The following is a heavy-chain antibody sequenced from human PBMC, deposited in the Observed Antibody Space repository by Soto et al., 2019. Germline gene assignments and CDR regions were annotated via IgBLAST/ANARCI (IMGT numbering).Heavy chain of an antibody. J-gene: IGHJ4*02. Sequence: AGGSLRLSCAASGFNFSSYVMHWVRQAPGKGLEWVAVIWYDGGNKYYADSVKGRFTISRDNSKNTLYLQMNSLRAEDTAVHYCARDGQWLPRDGLRSSYYFDYWGQGTLVTVSS. CDR3: ARDGQWLPRDGLRSSYYFDY. V-gene: IGHV3-33*01. CDR2: IWYDGGNK. CDR1: GFNFSSYV. D-gene: IGHD6-19*01.